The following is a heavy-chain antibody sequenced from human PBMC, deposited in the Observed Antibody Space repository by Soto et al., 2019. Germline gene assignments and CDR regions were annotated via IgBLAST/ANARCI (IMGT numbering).Heavy chain of an antibody. D-gene: IGHD1-26*01. J-gene: IGHJ5*02. CDR3: AGDQGGGWFEP. CDR1: GYTFSSYG. CDR2: ISAYNGNT. Sequence: QVQLVQSGAEVKKPGASVKVSCKASGYTFSSYGISWVRQAPGQGLEWMGWISAYNGNTNYAQNLKGRVTMTTDTSTSTAYMELRSLISDDSAVYYCAGDQGGGWFEPWGRGTLVTVSS. V-gene: IGHV1-18*01.